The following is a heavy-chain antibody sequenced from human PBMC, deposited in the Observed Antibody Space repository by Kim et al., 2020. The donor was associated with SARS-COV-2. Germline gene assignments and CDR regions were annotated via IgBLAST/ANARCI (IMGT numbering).Heavy chain of an antibody. D-gene: IGHD2-15*01. CDR2: IWYDGSNK. CDR3: ARDLFQPVVVDYYYGMDV. CDR1: GFTFSSYG. V-gene: IGHV3-33*01. J-gene: IGHJ6*02. Sequence: GGSLRLSCAASGFTFSSYGMHWVRQAPGKGLEWVAVIWYDGSNKYYADSVKGRFTISRDNSKNTLYLQMNSLRAEDTAVYYCARDLFQPVVVDYYYGMDVWGQGTTVTVSS.